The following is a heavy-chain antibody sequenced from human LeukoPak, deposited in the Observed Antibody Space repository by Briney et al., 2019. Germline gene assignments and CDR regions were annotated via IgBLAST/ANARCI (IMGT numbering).Heavy chain of an antibody. Sequence: GGSLRLSCAASGFTFSGSALHWVRQASGKGVEWVGRIRSTANGYATAYAASVKGIFTSSREESKNAAYLQMDSLKTEEAAVYYCTGNYYGSWSYADFDYWGQGTLVTVSS. CDR3: TGNYYGSWSYADFDY. V-gene: IGHV3-73*01. CDR1: GFTFSGSA. CDR2: IRSTANGYAT. D-gene: IGHD3-10*01. J-gene: IGHJ4*02.